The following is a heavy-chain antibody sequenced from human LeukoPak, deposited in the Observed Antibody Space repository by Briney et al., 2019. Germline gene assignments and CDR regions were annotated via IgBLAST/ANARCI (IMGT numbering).Heavy chain of an antibody. CDR3: AKGGLTIFGVVTHFDY. V-gene: IGHV3-23*01. CDR2: ISGSGGST. CDR1: GFTFSSYA. Sequence: GGSLRLSCAASGFTFSSYAMSWVRQAPGKGLEWVSAISGSGGSTYYADSVKGRFTISRDNSKNTLYLQMNSLRAEDTAVYYCAKGGLTIFGVVTHFDYWGQGTQVTVSS. J-gene: IGHJ4*02. D-gene: IGHD3-3*01.